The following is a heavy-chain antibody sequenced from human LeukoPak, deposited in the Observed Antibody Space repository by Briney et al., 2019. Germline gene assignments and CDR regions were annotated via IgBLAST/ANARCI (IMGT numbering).Heavy chain of an antibody. CDR2: IYFSGAT. V-gene: IGHV4-59*08. D-gene: IGHD3-10*01. Sequence: SETLSLTCTVSGGFISSYYWSWIRQPPGKGLEWIGYIYFSGATNYNPSLKSRVTISVDTSKNQFSLRLSSVTAADTAMYYCARHSLVASGTYYYGMDVWGQGITVTVSS. CDR3: ARHSLVASGTYYYGMDV. CDR1: GGFISSYY. J-gene: IGHJ6*02.